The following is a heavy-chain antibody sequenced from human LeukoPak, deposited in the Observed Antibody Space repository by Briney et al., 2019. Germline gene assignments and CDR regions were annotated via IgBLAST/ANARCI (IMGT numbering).Heavy chain of an antibody. J-gene: IGHJ4*02. CDR1: GFTFSSYS. V-gene: IGHV3-48*01. CDR2: ISSSSSTI. D-gene: IGHD1-14*01. Sequence: PGGSLRLSCAASGFTFSSYSMNWVRQAPGKGLEWVSYISSSSSTIYYAGSVKGRFTISRDNAKNSLYLQMNSLRAEDTAVYYCARGRYRLDYWGQGTLVTVSS. CDR3: ARGRYRLDY.